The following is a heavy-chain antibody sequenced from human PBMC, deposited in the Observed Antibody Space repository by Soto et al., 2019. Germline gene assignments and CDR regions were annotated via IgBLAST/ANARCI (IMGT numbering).Heavy chain of an antibody. CDR1: GYTFTTYG. Sequence: ASVKVSCKASGYTFTTYGISWVRQAPGQGLEWMGWISPYNGTTKYAEKFQGEMTMTTDTATSTAYMGLRSLRSDDTAVYYCARDGERDTGLNFYYYLHGMDAWGQGTRVTVS. V-gene: IGHV1-18*04. J-gene: IGHJ6*02. CDR2: ISPYNGTT. CDR3: ARDGERDTGLNFYYYLHGMDA. D-gene: IGHD1-1*01.